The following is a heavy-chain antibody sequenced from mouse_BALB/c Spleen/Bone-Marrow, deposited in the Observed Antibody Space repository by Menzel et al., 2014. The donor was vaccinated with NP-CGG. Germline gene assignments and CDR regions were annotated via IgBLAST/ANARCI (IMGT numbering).Heavy chain of an antibody. CDR2: INPSTGYI. V-gene: IGHV1-7*01. J-gene: IGHJ2*01. CDR3: ARGNYDAYFDY. D-gene: IGHD2-4*01. Sequence: VQLQQSGAELAKPGASVKMSCKASGYTLTSYWMHWVKQRPGQGLEWIGYINPSTGYIDYHQNLKDKATLTADKSSSTAYMQLSSLTSEDSAVYYCARGNYDAYFDYWGQGTTLTVSS. CDR1: GYTLTSYW.